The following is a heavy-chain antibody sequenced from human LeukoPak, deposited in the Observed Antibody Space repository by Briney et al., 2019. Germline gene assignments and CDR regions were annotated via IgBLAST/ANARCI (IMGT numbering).Heavy chain of an antibody. Sequence: GGSLRLSCAASGFSFSAYLMTWVRQAPGTGLEWVANINPAGSETYYVDPVKGRFSISRDNAKNLVYLQMNSLRAEDTAVYHCARFGYVAAVDVWGQGTPVTVSS. D-gene: IGHD2-15*01. V-gene: IGHV3-7*01. J-gene: IGHJ4*02. CDR1: GFSFSAYL. CDR3: ARFGYVAAVDV. CDR2: INPAGSET.